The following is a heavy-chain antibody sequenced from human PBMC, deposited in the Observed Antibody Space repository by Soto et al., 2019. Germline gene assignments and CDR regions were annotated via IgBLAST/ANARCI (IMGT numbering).Heavy chain of an antibody. V-gene: IGHV3-30-3*01. D-gene: IGHD3-22*01. CDR2: ISYDGSNK. CDR3: ARPHLITMIVVGADYYGMDV. J-gene: IGHJ6*02. Sequence: GGSLRLSCAASGFTFSSYAMHWVRQAPGKGLEWVAFISYDGSNKYYADSVKGRFTISRDNSKNTLYLQMNSLRAEDTAVYYCARPHLITMIVVGADYYGMDVWGQGTTVTVSS. CDR1: GFTFSSYA.